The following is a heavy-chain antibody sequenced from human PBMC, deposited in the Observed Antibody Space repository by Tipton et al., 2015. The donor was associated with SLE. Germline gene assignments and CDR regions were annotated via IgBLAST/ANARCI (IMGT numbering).Heavy chain of an antibody. V-gene: IGHV1-8*01. J-gene: IGHJ5*02. CDR3: ARGGGITMVRGVTDWFDP. CDR1: GYTFTSYD. Sequence: QSGPEVKKPGASVKVSCKASGYTFTSYDINWVRQATGQGLEWMGWMNPNSGNTGYAQKFQGRVTMTRNTSISTAYMELSSLRSEDTAVYYCARGGGITMVRGVTDWFDPWGQGTLVTVSS. CDR2: MNPNSGNT. D-gene: IGHD3-10*01.